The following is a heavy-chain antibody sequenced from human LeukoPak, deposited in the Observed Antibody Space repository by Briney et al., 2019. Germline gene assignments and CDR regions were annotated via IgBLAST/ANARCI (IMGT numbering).Heavy chain of an antibody. D-gene: IGHD6-19*01. CDR3: ARGHGSGWYPRPFDY. Sequence: GESLKISCKTSGYRFSDYWIAWVRQVPGKGLEWMGIVYLGDSDTRYSPSFQGQVTISADKSISTAYLQWSSLKASDTAMYYCARGHGSGWYPRPFDYWGQGTLVTVSS. J-gene: IGHJ4*02. CDR2: VYLGDSDT. CDR1: GYRFSDYW. V-gene: IGHV5-51*01.